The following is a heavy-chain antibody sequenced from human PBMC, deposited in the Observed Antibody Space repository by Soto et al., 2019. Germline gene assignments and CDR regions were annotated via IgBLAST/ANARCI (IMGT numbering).Heavy chain of an antibody. CDR2: INHSGST. Sequence: SETLSLTCAVYGGSFSGYYWSWIRQPPGKGLEWIGEINHSGSTNYNPSLKSRVTISVDTSKNQFSLKLSSVTAADTAVYYCASRGYSYGQYDYWGQGTLVTVSS. CDR1: GGSFSGYY. CDR3: ASRGYSYGQYDY. D-gene: IGHD5-18*01. J-gene: IGHJ4*02. V-gene: IGHV4-34*01.